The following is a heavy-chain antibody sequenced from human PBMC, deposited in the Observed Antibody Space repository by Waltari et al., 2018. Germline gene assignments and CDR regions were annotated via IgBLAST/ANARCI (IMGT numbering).Heavy chain of an antibody. J-gene: IGHJ5*02. CDR2: IYSDGST. Sequence: QLQLQESGPGLVKPSETLSLTCSVSGGSISSGNHYWGWLRQPPGMGLVWIGSIYSDGSTYYNPSLKSRVIMSVDTSKNQFSLKLNSVTAADTAVYYCARAGYFYGSGSYSWFEPWGQGTLVTVSS. CDR3: ARAGYFYGSGSYSWFEP. CDR1: GGSISSGNHY. D-gene: IGHD3-10*01. V-gene: IGHV4-39*07.